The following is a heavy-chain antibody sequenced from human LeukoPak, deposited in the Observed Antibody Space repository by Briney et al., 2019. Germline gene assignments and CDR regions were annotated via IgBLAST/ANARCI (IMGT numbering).Heavy chain of an antibody. CDR2: MNPNSGNT. V-gene: IGHV1-8*01. D-gene: IGHD3-22*01. Sequence: GASVKVSCKASGYTFTSYDINWVRQATGQGLEWVGWMNPNSGNTGYAQKFQGRVTMTRNTSISTAYMELSSLRSEDTAVYYCARAIYDSSGYYRHYFDYWGQGTLVTVSS. CDR1: GYTFTSYD. J-gene: IGHJ4*02. CDR3: ARAIYDSSGYYRHYFDY.